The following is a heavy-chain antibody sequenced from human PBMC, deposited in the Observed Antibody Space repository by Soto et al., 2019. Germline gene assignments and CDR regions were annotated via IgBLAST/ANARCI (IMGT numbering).Heavy chain of an antibody. CDR1: GDSVSSPYY. CDR2: VFHTGTT. Sequence: QVQLQESGPGLVKPSGTLSLTCAVSGDSVSSPYYWCWVRQPPGKGLEWIGDVFHTGTTSYNPSLRSRVAILMDKSNKQFALDLRSVTAADTAVYYCARSAGWYAVHSWGPGTLVIVSS. V-gene: IGHV4-4*02. D-gene: IGHD6-19*01. CDR3: ARSAGWYAVHS. J-gene: IGHJ4*02.